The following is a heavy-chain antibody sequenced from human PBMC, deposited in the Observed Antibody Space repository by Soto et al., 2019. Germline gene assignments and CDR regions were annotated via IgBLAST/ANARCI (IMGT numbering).Heavy chain of an antibody. Sequence: ASVKVSCKASGYTFTSYGIIWVRQAPGQGLEWMGWISAYNGNTNYAQKLQGRVTMTTDTSTSTAYMELRSLRSDDTAVYYCARDRWAYCSGGSCYSGLDPWGQGTLVTVSS. CDR1: GYTFTSYG. V-gene: IGHV1-18*01. J-gene: IGHJ5*02. D-gene: IGHD2-15*01. CDR3: ARDRWAYCSGGSCYSGLDP. CDR2: ISAYNGNT.